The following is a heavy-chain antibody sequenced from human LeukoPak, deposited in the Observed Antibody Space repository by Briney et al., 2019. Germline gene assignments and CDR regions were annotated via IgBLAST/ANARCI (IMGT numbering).Heavy chain of an antibody. CDR2: INPNSGGT. V-gene: IGHV1-2*04. D-gene: IGHD2-2*01. Sequence: GASVKVSCTASGYTFTGHYIHWVRQAPGQGLEWMGWINPNSGGTNYAQKFQGWVTMTRDTSISTAYMELSRLKSDDTAVYYCARDYDPIPEYCTSTSCTGNAFDIWGQGTMVTVSS. CDR3: ARDYDPIPEYCTSTSCTGNAFDI. CDR1: GYTFTGHY. J-gene: IGHJ3*02.